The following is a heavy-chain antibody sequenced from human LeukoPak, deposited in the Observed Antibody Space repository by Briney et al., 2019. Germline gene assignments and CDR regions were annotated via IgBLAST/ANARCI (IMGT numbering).Heavy chain of an antibody. D-gene: IGHD3-9*01. CDR3: AKGGLRYFDWLQGLDY. CDR2: ISYDGSNK. Sequence: GGSLRLSCAASGFTFSSYGMHWVRQAPGKGLEWVAVISYDGSNKYYADSVKGRFTISRDNSKNTLYLQMNSLRAEDTAVYYCAKGGLRYFDWLQGLDYWGQGTLVTVSS. V-gene: IGHV3-30*18. CDR1: GFTFSSYG. J-gene: IGHJ4*02.